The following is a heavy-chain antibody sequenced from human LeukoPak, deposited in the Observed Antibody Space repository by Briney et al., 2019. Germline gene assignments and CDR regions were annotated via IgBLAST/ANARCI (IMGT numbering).Heavy chain of an antibody. V-gene: IGHV1-69*13. CDR1: GGTFSSYA. CDR3: ARSGVRLWLLCY. J-gene: IGHJ4*02. CDR2: IIPIFGTA. D-gene: IGHD5-18*01. Sequence: ASVKVSCKASGGTFSSYAISWVRQAPGQGLEWMGGIIPIFGTANYAQKFQGRVTITADESTSTAYMELSSLRSEDTAVYYCARSGVRLWLLCYWGQGTLVTVSS.